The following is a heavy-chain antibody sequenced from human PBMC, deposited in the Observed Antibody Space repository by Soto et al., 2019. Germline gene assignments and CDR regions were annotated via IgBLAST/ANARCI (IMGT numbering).Heavy chain of an antibody. CDR3: ARATKLVTTTFDY. V-gene: IGHV3-21*01. D-gene: IGHD6-6*01. Sequence: GGSLRLSCAASGFTFSSYSMNWVRQAPGKGLEWVSSISSSSSYIYYADSVKGRFTISRDNAKNSLYLQMKSLRAEDTAVYYCARATKLVTTTFDYWGQGTLVTVSS. CDR1: GFTFSSYS. CDR2: ISSSSSYI. J-gene: IGHJ4*02.